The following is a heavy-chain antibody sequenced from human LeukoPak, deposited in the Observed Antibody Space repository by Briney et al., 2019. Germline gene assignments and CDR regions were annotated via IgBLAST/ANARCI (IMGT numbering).Heavy chain of an antibody. D-gene: IGHD5-24*01. J-gene: IGHJ4*02. Sequence: SENLSLNCTVSGGSISSGDYYWSWIRQPPGKGLEWIGYIYYSGSTYYNPSLKSRVTISVDTSKNQFSLKLSSVTAADTAVYYCARARDGYNTLDYWGQGTLVTVSS. CDR2: IYYSGST. CDR1: GGSISSGDYY. V-gene: IGHV4-30-4*08. CDR3: ARARDGYNTLDY.